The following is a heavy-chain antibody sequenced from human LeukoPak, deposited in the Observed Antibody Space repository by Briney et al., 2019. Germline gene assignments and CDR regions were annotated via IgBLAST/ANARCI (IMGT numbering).Heavy chain of an antibody. V-gene: IGHV3-23*01. Sequence: GGSLRLSCAASGFTVRTYAMSWVRQAPGKGLEWVSTISGSGGGTYYADSVKGRFTISRDNSKNTLYLQMNSLRAEDTAVYYCAKKWSSSTICSTWDYFDYWGQGTLVTVSS. CDR1: GFTVRTYA. CDR2: ISGSGGGT. J-gene: IGHJ4*02. CDR3: AKKWSSSTICSTWDYFDY. D-gene: IGHD2-2*01.